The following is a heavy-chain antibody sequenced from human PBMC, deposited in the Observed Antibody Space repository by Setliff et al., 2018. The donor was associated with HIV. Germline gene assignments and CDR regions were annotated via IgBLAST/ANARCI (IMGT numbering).Heavy chain of an antibody. CDR1: GYTFPTYG. CDR3: ARLGSGWSDSYYYAMDV. V-gene: IGHV1-18*01. J-gene: IGHJ6*01. Sequence: GASVKVSCKTSGYTFPTYGISWVRQAPGHGLEWMGWTSPYNGHTKYAQTFQGRVTMTIDTSTNSAYMELRSLRSDDTAVYFCARLGSGWSDSYYYAMDVWGQGTTVTVSS. D-gene: IGHD6-19*01. CDR2: TSPYNGHT.